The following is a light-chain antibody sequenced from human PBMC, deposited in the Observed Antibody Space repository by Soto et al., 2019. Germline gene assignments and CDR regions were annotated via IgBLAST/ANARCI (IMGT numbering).Light chain of an antibody. CDR2: DAS. CDR3: QQYGSSPHT. Sequence: EIVLTQSPGTLSLSPGERATLSCRASQNVSSSYLAWYQQKPGQAPRLLIYDASSRATGIPDRFSGSGSGTDFTLTISRLEPEDFAVYFCQQYGSSPHTFGQGTKLEIK. CDR1: QNVSSSY. V-gene: IGKV3-20*01. J-gene: IGKJ2*01.